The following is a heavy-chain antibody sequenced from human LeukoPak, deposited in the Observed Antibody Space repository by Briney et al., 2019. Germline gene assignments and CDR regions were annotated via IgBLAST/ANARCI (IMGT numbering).Heavy chain of an antibody. CDR3: ARGRGGEYCSSTSCYTLDY. V-gene: IGHV3-48*04. Sequence: GGSLRLSCAASCFTFSSYSMNWVRQAPGKGLEWVSYISSSGTTIYYADSVRGRFTISRDSAKNSLYLQMNSLKAEDTAIYYCARGRGGEYCSSTSCYTLDYWGQGALVTVSS. D-gene: IGHD2-2*02. CDR2: ISSSGTTI. CDR1: CFTFSSYS. J-gene: IGHJ4*02.